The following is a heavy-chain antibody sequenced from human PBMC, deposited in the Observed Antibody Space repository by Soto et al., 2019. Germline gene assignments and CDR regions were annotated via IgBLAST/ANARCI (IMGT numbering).Heavy chain of an antibody. J-gene: IGHJ4*02. CDR3: ARPKGSYSSGYYYFDY. CDR1: GYTFTGYY. V-gene: IGHV1-2*02. Sequence: ASVKVSCKASGYTFTGYYMHWVRQAPGQGLEWMGWINPNIGGTNYAQKFQGRVTITADESTSTAYMELSSLRSEDTAVYYCARPKGSYSSGYYYFDYWGQGTLVTVSS. CDR2: INPNIGGT. D-gene: IGHD6-19*01.